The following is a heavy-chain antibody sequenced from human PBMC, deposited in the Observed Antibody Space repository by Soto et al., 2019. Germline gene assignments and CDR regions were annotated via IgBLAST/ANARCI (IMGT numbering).Heavy chain of an antibody. Sequence: ASVKVSCKASGYTFTSYDINWVRQATGQGLEWMGWMNPNSGNTGYAQKFQGRVTMTRNTSISTAYMELSSLRSEDTAVYYCAREVRRRIAAAGTTYYYHMDVWGKGTTVTVSS. CDR2: MNPNSGNT. V-gene: IGHV1-8*01. J-gene: IGHJ6*03. CDR3: AREVRRRIAAAGTTYYYHMDV. D-gene: IGHD6-13*01. CDR1: GYTFTSYD.